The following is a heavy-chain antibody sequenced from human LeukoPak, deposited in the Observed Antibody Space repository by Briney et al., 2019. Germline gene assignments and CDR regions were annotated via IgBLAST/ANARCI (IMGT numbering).Heavy chain of an antibody. Sequence: PGGSLRLSCAASGVTFSSYGMLCVRQAPGKGLEWVAFIRYDGSNKYYADSVKGRFTISRDNSKNTLYLQMNSLRAEDTAVYYCAKDADHIWSGYYKPFDYWGQGTLATVSS. D-gene: IGHD3-3*02. V-gene: IGHV3-30*02. J-gene: IGHJ4*02. CDR3: AKDADHIWSGYYKPFDY. CDR2: IRYDGSNK. CDR1: GVTFSSYG.